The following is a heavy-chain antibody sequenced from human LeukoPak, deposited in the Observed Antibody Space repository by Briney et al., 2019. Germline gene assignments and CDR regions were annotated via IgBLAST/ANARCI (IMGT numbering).Heavy chain of an antibody. V-gene: IGHV1-69*13. CDR3: ARPRWFGELLSSFDY. D-gene: IGHD3-10*01. CDR1: GGTFSSYA. Sequence: SVKVSCKASGGTFSSYAISWVRQAPGQGLEWMGGIIPIFGTANYAQKFQGRVTITADESTSTAYMELSSLRSEDTAVYYCARPRWFGELLSSFDYWGQGTLVTVSS. CDR2: IIPIFGTA. J-gene: IGHJ4*02.